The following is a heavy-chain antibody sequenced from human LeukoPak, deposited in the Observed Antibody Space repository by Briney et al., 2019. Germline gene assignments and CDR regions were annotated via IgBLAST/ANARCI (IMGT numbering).Heavy chain of an antibody. CDR1: GYSISSGYY. V-gene: IGHV4-38-2*02. CDR2: IYYSGST. D-gene: IGHD2-15*01. Sequence: SETLSLTCTVSGYSISSGYYWGWIRQPPGKGLEWIGSIYYSGSTYYNPSLKSRVTISVDTSKNQFSLKLSSVTAADTAVYYCARGTVDYYFDCWGQGTLVTVSS. J-gene: IGHJ4*02. CDR3: ARGTVDYYFDC.